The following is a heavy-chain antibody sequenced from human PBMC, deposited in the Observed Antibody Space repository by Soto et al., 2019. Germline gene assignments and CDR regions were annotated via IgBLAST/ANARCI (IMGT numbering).Heavy chain of an antibody. CDR3: ARWYYDSSGYYYGYYFDY. V-gene: IGHV1-18*01. CDR2: ISAYNGNT. J-gene: IGHJ4*02. Sequence: GASVKVSCKASGYTFTSYGISWVRQAPGQGLEWMGWISAYNGNTNYGQKLQGRVTMTTDTSTSTAYMELRSLRSDDTAVYYCARWYYDSSGYYYGYYFDYWGQGALVTVSS. D-gene: IGHD3-22*01. CDR1: GYTFTSYG.